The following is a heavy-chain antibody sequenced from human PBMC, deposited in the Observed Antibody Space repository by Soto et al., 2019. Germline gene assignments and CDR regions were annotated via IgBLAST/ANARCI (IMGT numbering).Heavy chain of an antibody. CDR2: ISGSGGST. V-gene: IGHV3-23*01. CDR1: GFTFSSYA. D-gene: IGHD2-15*01. J-gene: IGHJ5*02. Sequence: GGSLRLSCAASGFTFSSYAMSWVRQAPGKGLEWVSAISGSGGSTYYADSVKGRFTISRDNSKNTLYLQMNSLRAEDTAVYYCAKGIYCSGGSCYSSWFDPWGQGTLVTVSS. CDR3: AKGIYCSGGSCYSSWFDP.